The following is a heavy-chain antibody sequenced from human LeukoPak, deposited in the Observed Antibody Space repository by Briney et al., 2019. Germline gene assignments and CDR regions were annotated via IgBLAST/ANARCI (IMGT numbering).Heavy chain of an antibody. Sequence: GSSVKVSCKASGGTFSSYAISWVRQAPGQGLEWMGGIIPIFGTANYAQKFQGRVTITADKSTSTAYMELSSLRSEDTAVYYCAREDHGSGSYYTFDYRGQGTLVTVSS. V-gene: IGHV1-69*06. CDR3: AREDHGSGSYYTFDY. J-gene: IGHJ4*02. CDR2: IIPIFGTA. D-gene: IGHD3-10*01. CDR1: GGTFSSYA.